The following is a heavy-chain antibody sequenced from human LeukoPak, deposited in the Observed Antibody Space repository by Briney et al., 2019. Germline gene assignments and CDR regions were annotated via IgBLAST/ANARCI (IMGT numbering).Heavy chain of an antibody. CDR3: ARHGLDSWFDP. CDR1: GYSFTSYW. CDR2: IYPANSDT. Sequence: GESLKISCKGPGYSFTSYWIGWVRQMPGKGLEWMGIIYPANSDTRYSPSFQGQVTISADKSISTAYLQWSSLKASDSAIYYCARHGLDSWFDPWGQGTLVTVSS. D-gene: IGHD5/OR15-5a*01. V-gene: IGHV5-51*01. J-gene: IGHJ5*02.